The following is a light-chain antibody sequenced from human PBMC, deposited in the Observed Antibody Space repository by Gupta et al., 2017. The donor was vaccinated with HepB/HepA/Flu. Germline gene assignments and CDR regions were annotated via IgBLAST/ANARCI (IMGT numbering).Light chain of an antibody. CDR2: AAS. J-gene: IGKJ3*01. CDR1: QGISTY. V-gene: IGKV1-9*01. CDR3: QQLNSYLFT. Sequence: DIQLTQSPSFLSASAGDRVTITCRASQGISTYLAWYQQKPGKAPKLLMYAASTLQSGVPSRFSGSGSGTEFTLTISSLEPEDSATYFCQQLNSYLFTFGPGTKVDIK.